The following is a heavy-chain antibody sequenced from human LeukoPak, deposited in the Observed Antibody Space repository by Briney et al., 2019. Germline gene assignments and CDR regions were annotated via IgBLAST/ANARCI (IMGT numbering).Heavy chain of an antibody. CDR1: GFTFDDYG. CDR2: INWNGGST. J-gene: IGHJ3*02. V-gene: IGHV3-20*04. CDR3: ARASHDYGDNDAFDI. D-gene: IGHD4-17*01. Sequence: GGSLRLSCAASGFTFDDYGMSWVRQAPGKGLEWVSGINWNGGSTGYADSVKGRFTISRDNAKNSLYLQMNSLRAEDTALYYCARASHDYGDNDAFDIWGQGTMVTVSS.